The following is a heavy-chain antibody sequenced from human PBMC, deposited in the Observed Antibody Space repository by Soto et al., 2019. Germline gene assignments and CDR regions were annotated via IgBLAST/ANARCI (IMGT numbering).Heavy chain of an antibody. D-gene: IGHD2-2*01. CDR1: GGSISSYS. V-gene: IGHV4-59*01. CDR3: ARFVRSCSATTCSTRADV. Sequence: PSETLSLTCTVSGGSISSYSWSWIRQTPGKRLGWIGFIYSGGSTKNPSLRSRVTMSVDTSKNQFSLKLRSVIVADTAVYHCARFVRSCSATTCSTRADVWGQGIAVTVSS. J-gene: IGHJ6*02. CDR2: IYSGGST.